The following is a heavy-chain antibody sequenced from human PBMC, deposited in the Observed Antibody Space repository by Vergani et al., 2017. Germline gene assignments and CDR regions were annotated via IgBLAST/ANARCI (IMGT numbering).Heavy chain of an antibody. CDR2: ISWNSGSI. D-gene: IGHD4-17*01. V-gene: IGHV3-9*01. J-gene: IGHJ3*02. CDR1: GFPFDDYA. Sequence: EVQLVESGGGLVQPGRSLRLSCAASGFPFDDYAMPWVRQAPGKGLEWVSGISWNSGSIGYADSVKGRFTISRDNAKNSLYLQMNSLRAEDTALYYCAKDIFTVTPGYAFDIGGQGTMVTVSS. CDR3: AKDIFTVTPGYAFDI.